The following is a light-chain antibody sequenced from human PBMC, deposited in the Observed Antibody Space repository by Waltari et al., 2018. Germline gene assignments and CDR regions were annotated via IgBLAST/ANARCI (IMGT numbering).Light chain of an antibody. CDR1: TIGSKS. CDR2: DDS. V-gene: IGLV3-21*02. Sequence: SYVLTQPPSVSVAPGQTARITCGGNTIGSKSVHWYQQKPGQAPVLVVYDDSARPSGIPERFSGSNSGNTATLTISRVEAGDEADYYCQVWDSSSDHPDVVFGGGTKLTVL. CDR3: QVWDSSSDHPDVV. J-gene: IGLJ2*01.